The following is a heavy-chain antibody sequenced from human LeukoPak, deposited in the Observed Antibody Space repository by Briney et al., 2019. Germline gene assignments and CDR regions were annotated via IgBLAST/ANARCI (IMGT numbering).Heavy chain of an antibody. CDR3: ARIDAYYDFWSGYSAEYFQH. J-gene: IGHJ1*01. V-gene: IGHV4-38-2*01. CDR2: IYHSGST. Sequence: SETLPLTCAVSGYSISSGYYWGWIRQPPGKGLEWIGSIYHSGSTYYNPSLKSRVTISVDTSKNQFSLKLSSVTAADTAVYYCARIDAYYDFWSGYSAEYFQHWGQGTLVTVSS. CDR1: GYSISSGYY. D-gene: IGHD3-3*01.